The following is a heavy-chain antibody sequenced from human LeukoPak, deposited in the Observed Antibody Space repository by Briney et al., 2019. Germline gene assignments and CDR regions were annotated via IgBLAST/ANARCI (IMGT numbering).Heavy chain of an antibody. D-gene: IGHD6-13*01. V-gene: IGHV3-66*01. CDR1: GFTVSTNY. CDR2: IYSGGST. CDR3: ARSKPPAVKDYYGLDV. Sequence: GGSLRLSCASSGFTVSTNYMNWVRQAPGRGLEWDSVIYSGGSTYYVDSVKGRFTISRDNSKNTLHLLMNSLRAEDTAVYFCARSKPPAVKDYYGLDVWGQGTTVTVSS. J-gene: IGHJ6*02.